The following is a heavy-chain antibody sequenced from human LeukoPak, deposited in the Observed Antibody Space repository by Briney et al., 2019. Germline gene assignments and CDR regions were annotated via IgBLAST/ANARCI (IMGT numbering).Heavy chain of an antibody. CDR1: GGSISSYY. CDR3: AREGSAGRGEYNWFDP. D-gene: IGHD7-27*01. J-gene: IGHJ5*02. CDR2: IYTSGST. Sequence: SETLSLTCTVSGGSISSYYWSWIRQPAGKGLEWIGRIYTSGSTNYNPSLNLRVTMSVDMSRNQFSLKLSSVTAADTAVYYYAREGSAGRGEYNWFDPWGQGTLVTVSS. V-gene: IGHV4-4*07.